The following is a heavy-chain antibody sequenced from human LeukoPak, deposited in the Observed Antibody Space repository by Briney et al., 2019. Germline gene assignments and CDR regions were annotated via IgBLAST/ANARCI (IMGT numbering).Heavy chain of an antibody. Sequence: ASVKVSCKASGYTFTGYYMHWVRQAPGQGLEWMGWINPNSGGTNYAQKFQGRVTMTRDTSTSTVYMELSSLRSEDTAVYYCARGLTMIVVVKEYYFDYWGQGTLVTVSS. J-gene: IGHJ4*02. CDR2: INPNSGGT. CDR1: GYTFTGYY. V-gene: IGHV1-2*02. CDR3: ARGLTMIVVVKEYYFDY. D-gene: IGHD3-22*01.